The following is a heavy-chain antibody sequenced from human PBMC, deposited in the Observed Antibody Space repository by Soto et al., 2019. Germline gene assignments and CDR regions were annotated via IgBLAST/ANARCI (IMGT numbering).Heavy chain of an antibody. CDR2: IIPMFGTP. V-gene: IGHV1-69*06. Sequence: QVQLIQSGAAVKKPGSSVKVSCHTSGDAFSSYAMSWVRQGPGQGLEWMGGIIPMFGTPIYTEKFQGRVTITADKTTRAVYMELRSLTSDDSAVYYCARSYSVTTSSYYGMDVWGQGTTIIVS. CDR3: ARSYSVTTSSYYGMDV. CDR1: GDAFSSYA. J-gene: IGHJ6*02. D-gene: IGHD4-17*01.